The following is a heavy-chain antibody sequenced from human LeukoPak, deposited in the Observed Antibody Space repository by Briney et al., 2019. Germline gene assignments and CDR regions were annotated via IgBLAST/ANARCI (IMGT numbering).Heavy chain of an antibody. V-gene: IGHV1-69*04. CDR2: IIPILGIA. D-gene: IGHD5-18*01. J-gene: IGHJ4*02. CDR1: GGTFSSYA. Sequence: ASVKVSCKASGGTFSSYAISLVRQAPGQGLEWMGRIIPILGIANYAQKFQGRVTITADKSTSTAYMELSSLRSEDTAVYYCARVGRGYSYGYYAYWGQGTLVTVSS. CDR3: ARVGRGYSYGYYAY.